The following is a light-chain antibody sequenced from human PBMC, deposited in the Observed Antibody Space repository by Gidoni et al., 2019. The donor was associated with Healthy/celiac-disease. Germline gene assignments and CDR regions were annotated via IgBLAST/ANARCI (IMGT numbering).Light chain of an antibody. CDR1: QSISSY. CDR2: AAS. V-gene: IGKV1-39*01. J-gene: IGKJ1*01. CDR3: QQSDSTPRT. Sequence: DIQMTQSPSSLSASVGDRVTITCRASQSISSYLNWYQQKPGKAPKLLIYAASRLQSGVPSRFSGSGYGTDLTLTISRLQPEDFGNYYCQQSDSTPRTFGQGTKVEIK.